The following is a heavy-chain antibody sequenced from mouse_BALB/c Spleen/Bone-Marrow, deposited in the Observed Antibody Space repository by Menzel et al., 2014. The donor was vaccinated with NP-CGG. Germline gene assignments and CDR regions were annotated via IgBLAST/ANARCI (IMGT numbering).Heavy chain of an antibody. Sequence: EVQLQQSGAELVKPGASVKLSCTASGFNIKDTYMHWVKQRPEQGLEWIGRIDPANGNTKYDPKFQGKATITADTSSNTAYLQVSSLTSEDTAVYYCASYRYDWYFDVWGAGTTYTVSS. CDR2: IDPANGNT. J-gene: IGHJ1*01. CDR3: ASYRYDWYFDV. CDR1: GFNIKDTY. D-gene: IGHD2-14*01. V-gene: IGHV14-3*02.